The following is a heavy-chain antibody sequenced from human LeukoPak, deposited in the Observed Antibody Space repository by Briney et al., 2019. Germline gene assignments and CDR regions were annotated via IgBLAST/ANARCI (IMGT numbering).Heavy chain of an antibody. J-gene: IGHJ4*02. CDR1: GFTFSSSS. CDR2: ISGRSDNI. Sequence: PGGSLRLSCEASGFTFSSSSMNWVRQAPGKGLEWVSYISGRSDNIYYADSVKGRFTISRDNSKNTLYLQMNSLRAEDTAVYYCSHTGIAVAGDRFDYWGQGTLVTVSS. V-gene: IGHV3-48*01. D-gene: IGHD6-19*01. CDR3: SHTGIAVAGDRFDY.